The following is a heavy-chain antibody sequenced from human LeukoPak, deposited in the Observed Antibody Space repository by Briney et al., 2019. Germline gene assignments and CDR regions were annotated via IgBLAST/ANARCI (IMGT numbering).Heavy chain of an antibody. Sequence: PSETLSLTCTVSGGSISSHYWSWIRQHLGKGLEWIGYIYYSGSTYYNPSLKSRVTISVDTSKNQFSLKLSSVTAADTAVYYCAREVRSPPLAEIVVVPAARVGYYYYYMDVWGKGTTVTVSS. CDR3: AREVRSPPLAEIVVVPAARVGYYYYYMDV. CDR2: IYYSGST. V-gene: IGHV4-59*06. J-gene: IGHJ6*03. D-gene: IGHD2-2*01. CDR1: GGSISSHY.